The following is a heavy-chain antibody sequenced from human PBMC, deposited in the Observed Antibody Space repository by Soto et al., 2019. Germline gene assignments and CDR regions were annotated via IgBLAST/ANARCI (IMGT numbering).Heavy chain of an antibody. CDR2: IYYSGST. D-gene: IGHD3-10*01. CDR3: ARDLGSGTGWFDP. V-gene: IGHV4-39*07. J-gene: IGHJ5*02. CDR1: GGSISSSSSY. Sequence: PSETLSLTCTVSGGSISSSSSYWGWIRQPPGKGLEWIGTIYYSGSTYYNPSLKSRVTISVDTSKKQFFLEMSSVTAADTAVYYCARDLGSGTGWFDPWGQGTLVTVSS.